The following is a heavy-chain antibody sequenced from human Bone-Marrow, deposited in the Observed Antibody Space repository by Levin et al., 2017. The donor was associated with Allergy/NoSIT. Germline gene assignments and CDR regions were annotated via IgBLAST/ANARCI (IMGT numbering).Heavy chain of an antibody. Sequence: ASVKVSCEASGFTFTSSAINWVRQAPGKGLEWVASFGSSGGDTYYADSVKGRFTLSRDDSKNTLYLQMKSLRAEDTAVYYCAKVYHAFDIWGQGTMVTVSS. CDR1: GFTFTSSA. CDR2: FGSSGGDT. J-gene: IGHJ3*02. V-gene: IGHV3-23*01. CDR3: AKVYHAFDI.